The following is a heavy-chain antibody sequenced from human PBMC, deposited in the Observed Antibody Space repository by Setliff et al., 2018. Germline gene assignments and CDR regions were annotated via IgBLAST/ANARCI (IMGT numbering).Heavy chain of an antibody. CDR2: ISSSSSYI. J-gene: IGHJ5*02. CDR3: ARAPSTRGYSGYDS. Sequence: GASVKVSCAASGFTFSSYSMNWVRQASGKGLEWVSSISSSSSYIYYADSVKGRFTISRDNAKNSLYLQMNSLRAEDTAVYYCARAPSTRGYSGYDSWGQGTLVTVSS. V-gene: IGHV3-21*01. D-gene: IGHD5-12*01. CDR1: GFTFSSYS.